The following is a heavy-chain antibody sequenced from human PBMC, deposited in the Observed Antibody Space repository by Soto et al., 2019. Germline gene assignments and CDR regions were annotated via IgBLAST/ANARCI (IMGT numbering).Heavy chain of an antibody. D-gene: IGHD6-13*01. V-gene: IGHV1-46*03. CDR1: GYTLTSYY. CDR3: ARGTGTEAAYYYYYMVF. Sequence: QVQLVQSGAEVKKPGSAVKVSCKASGYTLTSYYMHWVRPATGQGLEWKGMINPSGGITDYAQKFQGRFAMTRYTSTSTVYMALSSLRSEDTAVYYCARGTGTEAAYYYYYMVFWGQGTTVTVSS. CDR2: INPSGGIT. J-gene: IGHJ6*03.